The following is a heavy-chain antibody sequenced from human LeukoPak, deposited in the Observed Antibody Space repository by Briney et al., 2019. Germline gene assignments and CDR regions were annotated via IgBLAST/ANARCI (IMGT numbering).Heavy chain of an antibody. V-gene: IGHV3-7*01. CDR2: IKKDGSEK. Sequence: GGSLRLSCAASGFTFSSYWMSWVRQAPGKGLEWVANIKKDGSEKYSVDSVKGRFTISRDNAKTSLYLQMNTLRAEDTAVYYCARHLSGVTGYTYGRGIDYWGQGTLVTVSS. J-gene: IGHJ4*02. D-gene: IGHD5-18*01. CDR1: GFTFSSYW. CDR3: ARHLSGVTGYTYGRGIDY.